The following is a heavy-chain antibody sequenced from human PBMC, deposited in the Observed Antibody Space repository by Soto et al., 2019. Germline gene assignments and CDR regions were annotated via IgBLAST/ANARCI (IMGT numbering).Heavy chain of an antibody. CDR1: GFTFSSYS. D-gene: IGHD3-3*01. J-gene: IGHJ4*02. CDR3: ARVRDNYDFWSGYETDY. CDR2: ISSSSSYI. Sequence: GGSLRLSCAASGFTFSSYSMNWVRQAPGKGLEWVSSISSSSSYIYYADSVKGRFTISRDNAKNSLYLQMNSLRAEDTAVYYCARVRDNYDFWSGYETDYWGQGTLVTVSS. V-gene: IGHV3-21*01.